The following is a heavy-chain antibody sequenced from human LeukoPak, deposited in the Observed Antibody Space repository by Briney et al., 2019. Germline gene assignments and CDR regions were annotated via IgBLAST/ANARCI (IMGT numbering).Heavy chain of an antibody. CDR3: ARGARALSLYYFDN. J-gene: IGHJ4*02. V-gene: IGHV3-53*01. Sequence: PGGSLRLSCAGSGFTFSDYSMSWVRQAPGKGLEWVSVIYTDDSTYYADSVKGRFTISGDNSKNTLSLQMNTLRAEDTAVYYCARGARALSLYYFDNWGQGTLVTVSS. CDR2: IYTDDST. CDR1: GFTFSDYS. D-gene: IGHD4/OR15-4a*01.